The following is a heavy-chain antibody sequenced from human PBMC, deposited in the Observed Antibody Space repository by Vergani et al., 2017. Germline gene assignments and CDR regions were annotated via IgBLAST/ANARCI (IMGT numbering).Heavy chain of an antibody. CDR2: IYYSGST. V-gene: IGHV4-59*01. CDR1: GGSISSYY. D-gene: IGHD3-22*01. J-gene: IGHJ4*02. Sequence: QVQLQESGPGLVKPSETLSLTCTVSGGSISSYYWSWIRQPPGKGLEWIGYIYYSGSTNYNPSLKSRVTISVDTSKNQFSLKLSSVTAAETAVYYCACGPHYDSSGSLGYWGQGTLVTVSS. CDR3: ACGPHYDSSGSLGY.